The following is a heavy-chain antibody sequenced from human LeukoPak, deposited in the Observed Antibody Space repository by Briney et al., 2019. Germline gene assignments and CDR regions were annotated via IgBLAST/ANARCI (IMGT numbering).Heavy chain of an antibody. Sequence: GASVKVSCKASGCTFTGHYMHWVRQAPGQGLEWMGWINPNSGGTNYAQKFQGRVTMTRDTSISTAYMELRSLRSDDTAVYYCARGRRGPYGSGSYYAYYYYYMDVWGKGTTVTISS. CDR2: INPNSGGT. D-gene: IGHD3-10*01. J-gene: IGHJ6*03. CDR1: GCTFTGHY. CDR3: ARGRRGPYGSGSYYAYYYYYMDV. V-gene: IGHV1-2*02.